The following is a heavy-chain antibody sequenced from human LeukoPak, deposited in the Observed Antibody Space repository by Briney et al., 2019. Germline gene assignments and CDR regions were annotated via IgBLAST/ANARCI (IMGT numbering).Heavy chain of an antibody. D-gene: IGHD1-1*01. CDR3: AKDRVGSQLERPGWFDP. Sequence: GGSLRLSCAASGFTFSSYAMSWVRQAPGKGLEWVSAISGSGGSTYYADSVKGRFTISRDNSKNTLYLQMNSLRADDTAVYYCAKDRVGSQLERPGWFDPWGQGTLVTVSS. CDR2: ISGSGGST. CDR1: GFTFSSYA. V-gene: IGHV3-23*01. J-gene: IGHJ5*02.